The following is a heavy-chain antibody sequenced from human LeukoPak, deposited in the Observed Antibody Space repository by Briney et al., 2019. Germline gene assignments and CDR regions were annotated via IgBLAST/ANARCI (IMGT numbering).Heavy chain of an antibody. D-gene: IGHD2-2*01. J-gene: IGHJ4*02. V-gene: IGHV3-53*05. CDR1: GFSVSGHY. CDR2: IYSGGNT. CDR3: TRVYAWHFDY. Sequence: PGGSLRLSCTVSGFSVSGHYMAWVRQAPGKGLQWVSVIYSGGNTYYADSVEGRFTISRDNPKNTLYLQMNSLGAEDTAAYYCTRVYAWHFDYWGQGALVTVSS.